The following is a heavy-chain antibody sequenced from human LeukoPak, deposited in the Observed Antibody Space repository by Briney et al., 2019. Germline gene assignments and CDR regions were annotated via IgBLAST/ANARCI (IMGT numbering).Heavy chain of an antibody. CDR2: IYYSGST. Sequence: PSETLSLTCTVSGGSISSYYWSWIRQPPGKGLEWIGYIYYSGSTNYNPSLKSRVTTSVDTSKNQFSLKLSSVTAADTAVYYCARDMGSSGWFDAFDIWGQGTMVTVSS. V-gene: IGHV4-59*01. CDR3: ARDMGSSGWFDAFDI. J-gene: IGHJ3*02. D-gene: IGHD6-19*01. CDR1: GGSISSYY.